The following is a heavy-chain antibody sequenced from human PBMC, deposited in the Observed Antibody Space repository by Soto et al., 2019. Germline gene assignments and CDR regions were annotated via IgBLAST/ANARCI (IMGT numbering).Heavy chain of an antibody. J-gene: IGHJ4*02. CDR2: IYPGDSDT. CDR1: GYSFTSYW. Sequence: GESLKISCKGSGYSFTSYWIGWVRQMPGKGLEWMGIIYPGDSDTRYSPSFQGQVTISADKSISTAYLQWSSLKASDTAMYYCARLDGPDTLRYFDWFHFDYWGQGTLVTVSS. CDR3: ARLDGPDTLRYFDWFHFDY. V-gene: IGHV5-51*01. D-gene: IGHD3-9*01.